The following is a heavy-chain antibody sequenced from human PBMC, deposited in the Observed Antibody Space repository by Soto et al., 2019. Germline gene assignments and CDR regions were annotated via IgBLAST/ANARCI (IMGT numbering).Heavy chain of an antibody. CDR1: GYSFTNYG. V-gene: IGHV1-18*01. CDR3: ARGDSSGWSYFDY. J-gene: IGHJ4*02. CDR2: ISPYNGDT. Sequence: QVHLVQSETEVKKPGASVKVSCKASGYSFTNYGINWVRQAPGQGLEWMGWISPYNGDTNYAQKLQGRVTMTTDTSTSTAYMELRSLRSDDTAVYYCARGDSSGWSYFDYWGQGTLVTVSS. D-gene: IGHD6-19*01.